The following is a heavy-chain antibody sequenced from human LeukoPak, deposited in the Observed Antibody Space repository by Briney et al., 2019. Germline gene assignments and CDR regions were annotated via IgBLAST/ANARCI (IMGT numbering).Heavy chain of an antibody. Sequence: RASETLSLTCTVSGVSISSYYWSWIRQPPGKGLEWIGYIYYSGSTNYNPSLRSRVTISVDTSKNHFSLKLSSVTAADTAVYYCARVNILTRVTDYWGQGTLVTVSS. J-gene: IGHJ4*02. CDR2: IYYSGST. CDR3: ARVNILTRVTDY. D-gene: IGHD3-9*01. CDR1: GVSISSYY. V-gene: IGHV4-59*01.